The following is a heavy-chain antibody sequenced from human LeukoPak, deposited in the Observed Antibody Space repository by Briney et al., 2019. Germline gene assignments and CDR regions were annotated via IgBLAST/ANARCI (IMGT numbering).Heavy chain of an antibody. J-gene: IGHJ4*02. Sequence: GGSLRLSCAASGFTFSSYGMHWVRQAPGKGLEWVAFIRYDGSNKYYADSVKGRFTISRDNSKNTLYLQMNSLRAEDTAVYYCAMGGDIVVVPGGTNFDYWGQGTLVTVSS. CDR1: GFTFSSYG. D-gene: IGHD2-2*01. CDR3: AMGGDIVVVPGGTNFDY. V-gene: IGHV3-30*02. CDR2: IRYDGSNK.